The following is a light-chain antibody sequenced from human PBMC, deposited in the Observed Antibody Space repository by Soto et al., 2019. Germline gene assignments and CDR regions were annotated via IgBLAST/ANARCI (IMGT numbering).Light chain of an antibody. CDR2: DAS. CDR3: QQYKSWPPAT. Sequence: EIVMTQSPATLSVSPGERATLSCRASQRVSSNLAWYQQKPGQAPRLLIYDASTRATGVPATFSGSGSGTEFTLTISSLQSEDFAVYCCQQYKSWPPATFGQGTKVEIK. CDR1: QRVSSN. V-gene: IGKV3-15*01. J-gene: IGKJ1*01.